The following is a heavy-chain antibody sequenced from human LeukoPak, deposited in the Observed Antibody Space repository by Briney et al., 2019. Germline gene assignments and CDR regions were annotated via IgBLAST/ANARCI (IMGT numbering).Heavy chain of an antibody. V-gene: IGHV4-59*08. D-gene: IGHD3-22*01. CDR1: GGSISSYY. CDR3: ARHVDYYDSSGYYLEYFQH. Sequence: SETLSLTCTVSGGSISSYYWSWIRQPPGKGLEWIGYIYYSGSTNYNPPLKSRVTISVDTSKNQFSLKLSSVTAADTAVYYCARHVDYYDSSGYYLEYFQHWGQGTLVTVSS. J-gene: IGHJ1*01. CDR2: IYYSGST.